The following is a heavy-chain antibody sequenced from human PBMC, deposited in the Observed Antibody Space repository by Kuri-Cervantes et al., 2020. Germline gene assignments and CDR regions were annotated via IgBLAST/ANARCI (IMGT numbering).Heavy chain of an antibody. V-gene: IGHV4-34*01. CDR3: ASRVQGVRKNEGGFDY. CDR1: GGSFSGYY. D-gene: IGHD3-10*01. CDR2: INHSGST. Sequence: SETLSLTCAVYGGSFSGYYWSWIRQPPGKGLEWIGEINHSGSTNYNPSPKSRVTISVDTSKNQFSLKLSSVTAADTAVYYCASRVQGVRKNEGGFDYWGQGTLVTVSS. J-gene: IGHJ4*02.